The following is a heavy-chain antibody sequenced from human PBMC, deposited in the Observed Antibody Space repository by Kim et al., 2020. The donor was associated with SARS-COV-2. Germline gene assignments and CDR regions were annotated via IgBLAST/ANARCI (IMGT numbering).Heavy chain of an antibody. CDR2: IYPGDSDT. CDR1: GYSFTSYW. D-gene: IGHD3-22*01. J-gene: IGHJ4*02. V-gene: IGHV5-51*01. Sequence: GESLKISCKGSGYSFTSYWIGWVRQMPGKGLEWMGIIYPGDSDTRYSPSFQGQVTISADKSISTAYLQWSSLKASDTAMYYCARSLGDYDSSGPNDYWGQGTLVTVSS. CDR3: ARSLGDYDSSGPNDY.